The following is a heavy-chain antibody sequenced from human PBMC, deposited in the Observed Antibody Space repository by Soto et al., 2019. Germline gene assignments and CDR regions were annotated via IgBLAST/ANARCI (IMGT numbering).Heavy chain of an antibody. CDR3: AKDEGMTMVRGVDY. CDR2: ISYDGSNK. D-gene: IGHD3-10*01. Sequence: GGSLRLSCAASGFTFSSYGMHWVRQAPGKGLEWVAVISYDGSNKYYADSVKGRFTISRDNSKNTLYLQMNSLGAEDTAVYYCAKDEGMTMVRGVDYWGQGTLVTVSS. V-gene: IGHV3-30*18. J-gene: IGHJ4*02. CDR1: GFTFSSYG.